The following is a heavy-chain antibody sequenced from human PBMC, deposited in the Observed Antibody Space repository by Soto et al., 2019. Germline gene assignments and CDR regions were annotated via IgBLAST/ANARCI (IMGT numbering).Heavy chain of an antibody. J-gene: IGHJ4*02. D-gene: IGHD3-9*01. CDR3: ARTTFYDIFTAYYSLFDY. CDR2: ISDRWSS. V-gene: IGHV4-31*03. Sequence: QVQLQESGPGLVKPSQTLTLTCTVSGGSISSGSFYWSWIRQHPGKGLEWIGHISDRWSSYYNPSIASRVTISVDTSKNQFSLKLSAVTAADTAVYCCARTTFYDIFTAYYSLFDYWGQGTLVTVSS. CDR1: GGSISSGSFY.